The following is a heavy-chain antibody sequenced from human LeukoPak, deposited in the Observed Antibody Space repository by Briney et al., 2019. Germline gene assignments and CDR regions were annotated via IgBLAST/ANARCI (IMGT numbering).Heavy chain of an antibody. CDR1: GGSISSYY. CDR3: ARDRVASYGMDV. CDR2: IYYSGST. V-gene: IGHV4-59*01. Sequence: NPSETLSLTCTVSGGSISSYYWSWIRQPPGKGLEWIGYIYYSGSTNYNPSLKSRVTISVDTSKNQFSLKLSSVTAADTAVYYCARDRVASYGMDVWGQGTTVTVSS. J-gene: IGHJ6*02. D-gene: IGHD5-12*01.